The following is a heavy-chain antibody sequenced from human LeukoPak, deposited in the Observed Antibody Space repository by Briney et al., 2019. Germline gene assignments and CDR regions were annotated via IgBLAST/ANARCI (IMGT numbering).Heavy chain of an antibody. D-gene: IGHD1-1*01. CDR3: ARDGRTTNFDY. CDR2: IKQDGSEK. J-gene: IGHJ4*02. V-gene: IGHV3-7*01. Sequence: GGSLRLSCAASGFTFSNYWMNWLRQAPGKGLEWVANIKQDGSEKYYVDSVKGRFTISRDNAKNSLYLQMNSLRAEDTAVYYCARDGRTTNFDYWGQGTLVTVSS. CDR1: GFTFSNYW.